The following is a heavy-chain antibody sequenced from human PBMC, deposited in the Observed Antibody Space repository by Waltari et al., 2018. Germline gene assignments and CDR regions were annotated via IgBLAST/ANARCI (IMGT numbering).Heavy chain of an antibody. J-gene: IGHJ3*02. CDR2: ISWDSGSL. V-gene: IGHV3-9*01. D-gene: IGHD1-26*01. CDR1: GFTFDDYA. CDR3: AKDNRIVGATDAFDI. Sequence: EVQLVESGGGLVQPGRSLRLSCAGSGFTFDDYAMHWVRQAPGKGLEGVSGISWDSGSLRHADSVKGRFTISRDNAKNSLYLQMNTLRAEDTALYYCAKDNRIVGATDAFDIWGQGTMVTVSS.